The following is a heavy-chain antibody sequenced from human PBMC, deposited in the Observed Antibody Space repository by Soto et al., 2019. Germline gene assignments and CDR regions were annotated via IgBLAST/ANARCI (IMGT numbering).Heavy chain of an antibody. Sequence: ASVKVSCKSSGDTFSSYAISWVRQAPGQGLEWMGGIIPMLGTPSYAQKFQDRVTITADKFTSTAYMELSGLRSEDTAVYYCAKEKSRYDRSGYYRPDYWGQGTLVTVSS. J-gene: IGHJ4*02. D-gene: IGHD3-22*01. CDR2: IIPMLGTP. V-gene: IGHV1-69*10. CDR1: GDTFSSYA. CDR3: AKEKSRYDRSGYYRPDY.